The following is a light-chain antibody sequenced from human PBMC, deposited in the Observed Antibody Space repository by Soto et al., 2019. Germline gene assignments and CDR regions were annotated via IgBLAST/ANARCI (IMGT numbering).Light chain of an antibody. CDR1: SSDVGGYNY. V-gene: IGLV2-14*01. CDR3: SSYTSSTTVV. Sequence: QSALTQPASVSGSPGQSITISCTGTSSDVGGYNYVSWYQQHPGKAPKLMIYDVSNRPSGVSNRFSVSKSGNTASLTISGLQAEVEADFYCSSYTSSTTVVFGGGTKLTVL. J-gene: IGLJ2*01. CDR2: DVS.